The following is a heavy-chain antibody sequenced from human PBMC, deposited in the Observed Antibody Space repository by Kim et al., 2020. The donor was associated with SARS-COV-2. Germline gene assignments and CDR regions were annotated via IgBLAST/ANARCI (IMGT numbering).Heavy chain of an antibody. J-gene: IGHJ1*01. Sequence: GGSLRLSCAASGFTFSNAWMSWVRQAPGKGLEWVGRIKSKTDGGTTDYAAPVKGRFTISRDDSKNTLYLQMNSLKTEDTAVYYCTTGLRDIVVVPAWSWDPPPPNGFQHWGQGTLVTVSS. CDR2: IKSKTDGGTT. V-gene: IGHV3-15*01. D-gene: IGHD2-2*01. CDR1: GFTFSNAW. CDR3: TTGLRDIVVVPAWSWDPPPPNGFQH.